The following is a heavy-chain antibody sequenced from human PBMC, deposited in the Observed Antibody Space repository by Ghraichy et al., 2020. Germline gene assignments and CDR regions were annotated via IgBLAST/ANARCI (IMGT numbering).Heavy chain of an antibody. CDR1: GFTFRSYE. J-gene: IGHJ5*02. D-gene: IGHD3-3*01. CDR2: IGSSGSIV. CDR3: VRDGGTSQFESWFDP. V-gene: IGHV3-48*03. Sequence: GGSLRLSCAASGFTFRSYEMSWVRQAPGKGLEWVAYIGSSGSIVYYADSVKGRFTISRDNAKSSLYLQMSSLRAEDTAGYYCVRDGGTSQFESWFDPWGQGTLVTVSS.